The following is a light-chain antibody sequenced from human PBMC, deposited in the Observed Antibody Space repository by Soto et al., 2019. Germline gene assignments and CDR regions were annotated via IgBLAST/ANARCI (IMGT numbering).Light chain of an antibody. J-gene: IGLJ1*01. CDR3: CSYAGSYTSPYV. CDR2: DVS. CDR1: SSDVGGYNY. Sequence: QSVLTQPRSVSGAAGQAVTISCTGTSSDVGGYNYASWYQQHPGKAPKLMIYDVSKRPSGVPDRFSGSKSGNTASLTISGLQAEDEADYYCCSYAGSYTSPYVFGTGTKVTVL. V-gene: IGLV2-11*01.